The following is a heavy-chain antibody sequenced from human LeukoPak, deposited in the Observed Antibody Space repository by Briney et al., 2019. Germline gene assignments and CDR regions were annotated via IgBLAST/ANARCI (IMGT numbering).Heavy chain of an antibody. CDR3: ARIMADQNAFDI. CDR1: GGSIRSSSYS. V-gene: IGHV4-39*01. J-gene: IGHJ3*02. D-gene: IGHD2-8*01. CDR2: SYYSGTT. Sequence: PSETLSLTCTVSGGSIRSSSYSWAWIRQPPGKGLEWIGTSYYSGTTTYNSSLKSRVTISVDMSKNEVSLKVSSVTAADTGMFYCARIMADQNAFDIWGQGTMVTVSS.